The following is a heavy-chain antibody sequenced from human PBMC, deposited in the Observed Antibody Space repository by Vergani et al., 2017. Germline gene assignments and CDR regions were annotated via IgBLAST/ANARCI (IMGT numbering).Heavy chain of an antibody. CDR1: GFALNRHA. V-gene: IGHV3-23*04. CDR2: IINTGET. D-gene: IGHD4-11*01. CDR3: AKDLSYSTAWPHFDS. J-gene: IGHJ4*02. Sequence: VQLVESGGGVVQPGTSLRLSCVVSGFALNRHAMYWVRQAPGKGLEWVSTIINTGETYYADSVKGRFTISRDNSKNTVYLQMNSLRVEDTAMYFCAKDLSYSTAWPHFDSRGQGTLVTVSS.